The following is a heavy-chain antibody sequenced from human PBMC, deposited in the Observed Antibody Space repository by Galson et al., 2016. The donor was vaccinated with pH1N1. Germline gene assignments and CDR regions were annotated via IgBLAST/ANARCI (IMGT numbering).Heavy chain of an antibody. D-gene: IGHD1-26*01. J-gene: IGHJ4*02. CDR2: IYWDDDK. CDR1: GFSLSTSGVG. Sequence: PALVKPTQTLTLTCTFSGFSLSTSGVGVGWIRQPPGKALEWLALIYWDDDKRYSPSLKSRLTITKDTSKNQVVLTMTNMDPVDTATYYCAHNIEWELGAYFDYWGQGTLVTVSS. CDR3: AHNIEWELGAYFDY. V-gene: IGHV2-5*02.